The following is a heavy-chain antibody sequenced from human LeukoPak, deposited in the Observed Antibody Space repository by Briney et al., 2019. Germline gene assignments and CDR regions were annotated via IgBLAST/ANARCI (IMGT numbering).Heavy chain of an antibody. Sequence: SETLSLTCTVSGGSISSSSYYWSWIRQPPGKGLEWIGYIYYSGSTNYNPSLKSRVTISVDTSKNQFSLKLSSVTAADTAVYYCASHWDFWSGPIDYWGQGTLVTVSS. CDR2: IYYSGST. J-gene: IGHJ4*02. CDR3: ASHWDFWSGPIDY. D-gene: IGHD3-3*01. V-gene: IGHV4-61*01. CDR1: GGSISSSSYY.